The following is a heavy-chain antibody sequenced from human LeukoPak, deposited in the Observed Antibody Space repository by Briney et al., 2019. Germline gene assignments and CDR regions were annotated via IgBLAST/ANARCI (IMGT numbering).Heavy chain of an antibody. CDR1: GFTFSSYG. V-gene: IGHV3-30*03. D-gene: IGHD6-13*01. J-gene: IGHJ4*02. CDR3: ARDRGYSNGWYDY. Sequence: GGSLRLSCAASGFTFSSYGMHWVRQAPGKGLEWVAVISYDGSNKYYADSVKGRFTISRDNSKNTLYLQMNSLTAGDTAVYYCARDRGYSNGWYDYWGQGTLVSVSS. CDR2: ISYDGSNK.